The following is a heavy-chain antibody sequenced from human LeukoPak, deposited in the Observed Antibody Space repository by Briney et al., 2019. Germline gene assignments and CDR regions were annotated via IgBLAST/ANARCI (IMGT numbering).Heavy chain of an antibody. J-gene: IGHJ1*01. CDR2: FGPEDGET. CDR1: GYTLTELS. V-gene: IGHV1-24*01. Sequence: GASVKVSCKVSGYTLTELSMHWVRQAPGKGLEWMGGFGPEDGETIYAQKFQGRVTMTEDTSTDTAYMELSSLRSEDTAVYYCATDLVGATTTRGVEYFQHWGQGTLVTVSS. CDR3: ATDLVGATTTRGVEYFQH. D-gene: IGHD1-26*01.